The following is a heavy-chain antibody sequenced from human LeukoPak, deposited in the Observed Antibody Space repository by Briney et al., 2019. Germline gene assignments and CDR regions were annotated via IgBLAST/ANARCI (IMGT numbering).Heavy chain of an antibody. CDR2: IYYSGST. J-gene: IGHJ6*03. CDR1: GGSISSYY. Sequence: SETLSLTCTVSGGSISSYYWSWIRQPPGKGLEWIGYIYYSGSTNYNPSLKSRVTISVDTSKSQFSLKLSSVTAADTAVYYCARLRSPYYYYYYMDVWGKGTTVTVSS. CDR3: ARLRSPYYYYYYMDV. V-gene: IGHV4-59*12. D-gene: IGHD3-10*01.